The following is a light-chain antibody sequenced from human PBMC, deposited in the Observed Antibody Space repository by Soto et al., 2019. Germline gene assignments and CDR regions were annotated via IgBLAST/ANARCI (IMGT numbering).Light chain of an antibody. CDR1: SSDVGGYDH. CDR3: SSYRSSSSLEI. V-gene: IGLV2-8*01. Sequence: QSVLTQPPSASGSPGQSVTIPCTGTSSDVGGYDHVSWYQQHPGKAPKLMIYEVTKRPAGVPDRFSGSKSGNTASLTVSGLQAEDEADYYCSSYRSSSSLEIFGGGTKLTVL. CDR2: EVT. J-gene: IGLJ2*01.